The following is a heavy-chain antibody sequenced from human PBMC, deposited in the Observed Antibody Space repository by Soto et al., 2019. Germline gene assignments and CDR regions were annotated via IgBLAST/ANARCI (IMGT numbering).Heavy chain of an antibody. Sequence: QPGGSLRLSCAASGFPFSFYSMNWVRQAPGKGLEWISYITSTSSAINYADSVRGRFTISRDNAKNSLYLQMNSLRAEDTAVYYCARGRGVDVWGQGTTVTVSS. CDR2: ITSTSSAI. CDR1: GFPFSFYS. CDR3: ARGRGVDV. J-gene: IGHJ6*02. V-gene: IGHV3-48*04.